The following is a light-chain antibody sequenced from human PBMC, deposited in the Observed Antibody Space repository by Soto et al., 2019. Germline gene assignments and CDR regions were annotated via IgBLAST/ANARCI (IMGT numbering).Light chain of an antibody. CDR1: SSDVGGYNY. V-gene: IGLV2-23*02. CDR2: DVS. Sequence: QSVLTQPASVSGSPGQSITISCTGTSSDVGGYNYVSWYQQHPGKAPKLMIYDVSNRPSGASNRFSGSKSGNTASLTISGLQAEDEADYYCCSYAGSSTFYVFGTGTKVTVL. CDR3: CSYAGSSTFYV. J-gene: IGLJ1*01.